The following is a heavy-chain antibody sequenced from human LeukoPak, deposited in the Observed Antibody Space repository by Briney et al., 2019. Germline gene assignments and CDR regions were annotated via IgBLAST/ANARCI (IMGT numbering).Heavy chain of an antibody. CDR3: ARGLEYGNYGFSVYYYYYMDV. CDR2: INHSGST. J-gene: IGHJ6*03. Sequence: SETLSLTCAVYGGSFSGYYWSWIRQPPGKGLEWIGEINHSGSTNYNPSLKSRVTISVDTSKNQFSLKLSSVTAADTAVYYCARGLEYGNYGFSVYYYYYMDVWGKGTTVTVSS. CDR1: GGSFSGYY. V-gene: IGHV4-34*01. D-gene: IGHD4-11*01.